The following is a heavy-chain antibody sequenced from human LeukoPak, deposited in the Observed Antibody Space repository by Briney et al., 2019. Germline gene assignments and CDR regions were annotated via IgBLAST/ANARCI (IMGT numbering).Heavy chain of an antibody. CDR2: IYYSGTT. Sequence: SETLSLTCTVSGGSISSCYGSWIRQPPGKGLEGIGYIYYSGTTNYNPSLKSRVTISVDTSKNQFSLKLSSVTAADTAVYYCASHRRGVEMATRYFDLWGRGTLVTVSS. J-gene: IGHJ2*01. V-gene: IGHV4-59*08. D-gene: IGHD2-15*01. CDR3: ASHRRGVEMATRYFDL. CDR1: GGSISSCY.